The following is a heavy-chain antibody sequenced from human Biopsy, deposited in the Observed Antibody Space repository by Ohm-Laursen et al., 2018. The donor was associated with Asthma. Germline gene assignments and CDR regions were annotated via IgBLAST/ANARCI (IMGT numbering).Heavy chain of an antibody. J-gene: IGHJ4*02. CDR2: VSYSFEYSGST. CDR3: SRNKIDDGIYFDD. V-gene: IGHV4-59*01. Sequence: SGTLSLTCSVSGGSISGYYWSWIRQAPGQGLEWIGYVSYSFEYSGSTSYNPSLKGRVTISVDTSKNQFSLTLSSVTAADTAINYCSRNKIDDGIYFDDWGLGTLVTVSS. CDR1: GGSISGYY. D-gene: IGHD4-23*01.